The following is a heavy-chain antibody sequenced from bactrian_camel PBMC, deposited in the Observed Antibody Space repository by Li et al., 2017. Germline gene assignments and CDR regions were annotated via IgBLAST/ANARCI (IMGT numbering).Heavy chain of an antibody. CDR2: TYTTGDNL. D-gene: IGHD8*01. CDR1: GSTASNNN. Sequence: VQLVESGGGSVQAGGSLRLSCVASGSTASNNNVMGWFRQAPGQAREGIAATYTTGDNLLYADSVKGRFTISHDNAKNAVYLQLNSLKTEDTAMYFCTQGVYWSTIGDIQRHQRGQGTQVTVS. J-gene: IGHJ4*01. CDR3: TQGVYWSTIGDIQRHQ. V-gene: IGHV3S40*01.